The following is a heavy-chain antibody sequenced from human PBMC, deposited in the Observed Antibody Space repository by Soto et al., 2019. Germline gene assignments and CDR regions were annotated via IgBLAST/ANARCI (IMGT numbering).Heavy chain of an antibody. Sequence: QVQLQESGPGLVKPSQTLSLTCTVSGGSISSGGYYWSWIRQHPGKGLEWIGYIYYSGSTYYNPPLKIRVTISGDTSKNQFSLKLSSVTAADTAVYYCARDQADPPYYMDVWGKGTTVTVSS. V-gene: IGHV4-31*03. CDR3: ARDQADPPYYMDV. CDR1: GGSISSGGYY. J-gene: IGHJ6*03. CDR2: IYYSGST.